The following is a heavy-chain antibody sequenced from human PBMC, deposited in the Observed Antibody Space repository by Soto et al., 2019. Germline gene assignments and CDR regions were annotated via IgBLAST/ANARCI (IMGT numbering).Heavy chain of an antibody. D-gene: IGHD5-12*01. J-gene: IGHJ4*02. Sequence: GESLKISCAASGFTFSSYAMSWVRQAPGKGLEWVSAISGSGGSTYYADSVKGRFTISRDNSKNTLYLQMNSLRAEDTAVYYCRLAESPNSGYDYGRVDYWGQGTLVTVSS. CDR1: GFTFSSYA. CDR3: RLAESPNSGYDYGRVDY. CDR2: ISGSGGST. V-gene: IGHV3-23*01.